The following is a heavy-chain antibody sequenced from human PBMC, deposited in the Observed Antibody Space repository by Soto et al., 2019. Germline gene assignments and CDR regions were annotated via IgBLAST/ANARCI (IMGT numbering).Heavy chain of an antibody. CDR2: MHYNGYT. CDR3: ARAGVATIYPGNNWFDP. J-gene: IGHJ5*02. CDR1: SDSISNYY. D-gene: IGHD5-12*01. V-gene: IGHV4-59*08. Sequence: SETLSLTCTVSSDSISNYYCSWFRQPPGKGLEWIGYMHYNGYTSYNPSLRSRVTISVDTSKNQFSLNLSSVTAADTAMYYCARAGVATIYPGNNWFDPWGQGTLVTVSS.